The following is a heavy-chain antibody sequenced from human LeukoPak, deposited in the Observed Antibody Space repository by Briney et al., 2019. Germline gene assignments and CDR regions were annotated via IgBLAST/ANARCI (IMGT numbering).Heavy chain of an antibody. D-gene: IGHD3-22*01. CDR1: GFTFSSYS. V-gene: IGHV3-21*01. Sequence: PGGSLRLSCAASGFTFSSYSMNWVRQAPGKGLEWVSSISSSSSYIYYADSVKGRFTISSDNAKDSLYLQMNSLRAEDTAVYYCARDLGSSGYYYAFDYWGQGTLVTVSS. CDR3: ARDLGSSGYYYAFDY. J-gene: IGHJ4*02. CDR2: ISSSSSYI.